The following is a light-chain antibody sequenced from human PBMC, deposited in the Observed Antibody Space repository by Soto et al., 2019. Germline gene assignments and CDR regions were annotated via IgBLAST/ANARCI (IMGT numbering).Light chain of an antibody. Sequence: EVVLTQSPATLSLPPGERATLSCRASQRITSYLAWYQQRPGQAPRLLMYDATNRASGVPARFSGSKSGTDFTLTISSLQPEDVAVYYCQQYYCIPFTFGQGTKLEI. CDR3: QQYYCIPFT. V-gene: IGKV3-11*01. CDR2: DAT. CDR1: QRITSY. J-gene: IGKJ2*01.